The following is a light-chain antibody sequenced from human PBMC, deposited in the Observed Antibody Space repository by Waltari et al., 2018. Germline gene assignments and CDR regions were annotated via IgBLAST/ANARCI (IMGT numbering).Light chain of an antibody. Sequence: QSVLTPTPSVSATPGQRVPIPCSGSSSNIGTHIVNWYQQLPGTAPKLLIHTNNQRPSGVPDRFSGSKSGTSASLAISGLQSEDEAEYYCAAWDDSLDGPVFGGGTKLTVL. CDR3: AAWDDSLDGPV. CDR1: SSNIGTHI. CDR2: TNN. J-gene: IGLJ3*02. V-gene: IGLV1-44*01.